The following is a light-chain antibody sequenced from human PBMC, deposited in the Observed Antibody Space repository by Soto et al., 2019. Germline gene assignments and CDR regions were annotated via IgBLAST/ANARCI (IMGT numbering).Light chain of an antibody. CDR2: AAS. V-gene: IGKV1-39*01. CDR1: QSISNH. CDR3: QQSSSTPQT. Sequence: DIQMTQSPSSLSASVEDRVIITCRASQSISNHLNWYQQKPGKAPKLLIFAASSLQSGVPSRFSGSRSGPDFTLTISSLQPEDFATYYCQQSSSTPQTFGGGTKVDIK. J-gene: IGKJ4*01.